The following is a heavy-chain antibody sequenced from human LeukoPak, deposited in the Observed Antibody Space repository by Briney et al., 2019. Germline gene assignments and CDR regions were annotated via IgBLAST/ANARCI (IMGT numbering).Heavy chain of an antibody. CDR3: ARGDCSGGSCSGSYYYGMDV. CDR2: IYYSGST. J-gene: IGHJ6*02. D-gene: IGHD2-15*01. Sequence: SETLSLTCTVSGGSISSSSYYWGWIRQPPGKGLEWIGYIYYSGSTNYNPSLKSRVTISVDTSKNQFSLKLSSVTAADTAVYYCARGDCSGGSCSGSYYYGMDVWGQGTTVTVSS. CDR1: GGSISSSSYY. V-gene: IGHV4-61*05.